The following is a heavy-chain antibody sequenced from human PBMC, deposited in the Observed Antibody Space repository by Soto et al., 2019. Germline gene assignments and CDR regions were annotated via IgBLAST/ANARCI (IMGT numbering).Heavy chain of an antibody. J-gene: IGHJ3*01. Sequence: EVQLLESGGGLVQPGGSLRLSCAASGFTLRTYAMIWVRQAPGKGLEWVSTISSSGGTTYYADSVKGRFTISRDNSKNTLYLQMDSLRAEDTAVYFCAKDPPKGPGHAFDFWGQGTMVTVS. CDR1: GFTLRTYA. CDR3: AKDPPKGPGHAFDF. CDR2: ISSSGGTT. V-gene: IGHV3-23*01.